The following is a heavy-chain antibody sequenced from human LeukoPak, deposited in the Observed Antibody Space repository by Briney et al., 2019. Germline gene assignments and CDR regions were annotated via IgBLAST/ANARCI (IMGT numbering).Heavy chain of an antibody. CDR2: IKSKTEGGTR. V-gene: IGHV3-15*01. CDR1: GFTFNNAW. Sequence: GGSLRLSCAASGFTFNNAWMSWVRQAPGKGLERVGRIKSKTEGGTRDFAAPVKGRFIISRDDSKNTVYLQMNSLKTEDTAVYYCATGTGRSDFDYWGQGTLVTVSS. CDR3: ATGTGRSDFDY. D-gene: IGHD3/OR15-3a*01. J-gene: IGHJ4*02.